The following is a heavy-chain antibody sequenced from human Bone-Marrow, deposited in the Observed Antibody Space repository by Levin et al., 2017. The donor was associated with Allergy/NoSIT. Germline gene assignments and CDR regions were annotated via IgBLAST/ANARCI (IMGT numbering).Heavy chain of an antibody. CDR2: ISSSSSPI. D-gene: IGHD6-19*01. CDR1: GFTFSSYS. CDR3: VRGGYSSASVFGDY. Sequence: PGGSLRLSCAASGFTFSSYSMNWVCQAPGKGLEWVSFISSSSSPIYYADSVKGRFTISRDNARNSLYLQMNSLRDEDTAMYYCVRGGYSSASVFGDYWGQGTLVTVSS. V-gene: IGHV3-48*02. J-gene: IGHJ4*02.